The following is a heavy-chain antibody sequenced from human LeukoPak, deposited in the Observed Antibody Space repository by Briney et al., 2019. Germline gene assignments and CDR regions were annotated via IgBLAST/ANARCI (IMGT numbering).Heavy chain of an antibody. Sequence: ASVKVSCKASVYTFTDHYMHWVRQAPGQGLEWVGWINPNSGGTNYAQKFQGRVTMTRDTSINTAYMEVSRLRSDDTAVYYCASIGGTSLEYWGQGTLVTVSS. D-gene: IGHD4-23*01. CDR1: VYTFTDHY. CDR3: ASIGGTSLEY. V-gene: IGHV1-2*02. J-gene: IGHJ4*02. CDR2: INPNSGGT.